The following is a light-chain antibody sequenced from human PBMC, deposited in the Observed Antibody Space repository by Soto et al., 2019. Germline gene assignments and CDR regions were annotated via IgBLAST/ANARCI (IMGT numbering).Light chain of an antibody. J-gene: IGKJ4*01. CDR1: QGIGSY. CDR2: AAS. Sequence: DIQMTQSPSSLSASVGDRVTITCRASQGIGSYLAWFQQKPGKAPKSLLYAASSLESGVPSRLSGSGSGTDYTLTISSLQPEDFATYYCQQYKGYPLTFGGGTKVEIK. V-gene: IGKV1-16*01. CDR3: QQYKGYPLT.